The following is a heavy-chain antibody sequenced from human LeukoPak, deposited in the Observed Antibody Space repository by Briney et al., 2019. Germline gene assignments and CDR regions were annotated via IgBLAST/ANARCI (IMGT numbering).Heavy chain of an antibody. CDR1: GGTFSSYV. V-gene: IGHV1-69*04. D-gene: IGHD6-13*01. CDR3: ARVAAGSDWYFDL. J-gene: IGHJ2*01. Sequence: SVKVSCKASGGTFSSYVISWVRQAPGQGLEWRGRIILIFGVPNYAQRFQGRVTITADKSTSTAYMELSSLRSDDTAVYYCARVAAGSDWYFDLWGRGTLVTVSS. CDR2: IILIFGVP.